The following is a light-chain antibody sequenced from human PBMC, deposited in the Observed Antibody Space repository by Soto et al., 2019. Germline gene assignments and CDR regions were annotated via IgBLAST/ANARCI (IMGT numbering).Light chain of an antibody. CDR3: LHYGTAQWT. V-gene: IGKV3-11*01. Sequence: EIVLTQSPATLSLSPGESATLSCRASQSVSSYLAWYQQKPGQAPRLLIYDASNRATGIPARFSGSGSATDFTLTISSLEPEDCAVYYCLHYGTAQWTFGQGTKVDI. J-gene: IGKJ1*01. CDR1: QSVSSY. CDR2: DAS.